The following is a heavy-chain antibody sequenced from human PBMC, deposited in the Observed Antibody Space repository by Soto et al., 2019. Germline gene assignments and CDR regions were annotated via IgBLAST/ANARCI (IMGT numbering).Heavy chain of an antibody. CDR1: GFTFSSSA. Sequence: ASVKVSCKTSGFTFSSSAVHWVRQARGHRLQWIGWIDVGSANANYAQMLQERVTISRDMSTSTAYMELRSLRSDDTAVYYCARDLGQQLVDYWGQGTLVTVSS. D-gene: IGHD6-13*01. CDR2: IDVGSANA. J-gene: IGHJ4*02. CDR3: ARDLGQQLVDY. V-gene: IGHV1-58*01.